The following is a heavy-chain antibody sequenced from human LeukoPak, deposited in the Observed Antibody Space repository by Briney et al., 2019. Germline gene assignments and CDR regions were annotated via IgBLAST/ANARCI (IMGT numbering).Heavy chain of an antibody. CDR1: GFTFSSYG. CDR2: ISYDGSNK. D-gene: IGHD2-21*01. V-gene: IGHV3-30*03. J-gene: IGHJ6*04. Sequence: PGGSLRLSCAASGFTFSSYGMHWVRQAPGKGLEWVAVISYDGSNKYYADSVKGRFTISRDNSKNSLYLQMNSLRAEDTAVYYCARGLSSGLWFDPWGKGTTVTVSS. CDR3: ARGLSSGLWFDP.